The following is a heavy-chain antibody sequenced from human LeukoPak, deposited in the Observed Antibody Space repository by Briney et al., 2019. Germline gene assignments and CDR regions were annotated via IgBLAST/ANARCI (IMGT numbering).Heavy chain of an antibody. J-gene: IGHJ4*01. D-gene: IGHD6-19*01. CDR3: AKGIYSSGWSYFDY. Sequence: GGSLRLSCAASGFTFSNSAMSWVRQAPGKGLERVSTLSGSGITTYYADSVKGRFTISRDNSKNTLYLQMNSLRAQDTAVYYCAKGIYSSGWSYFDYWGHGTLVTVSS. CDR2: LSGSGITT. CDR1: GFTFSNSA. V-gene: IGHV3-23*01.